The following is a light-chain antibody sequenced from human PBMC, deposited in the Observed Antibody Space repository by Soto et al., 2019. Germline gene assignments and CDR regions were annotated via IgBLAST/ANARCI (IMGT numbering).Light chain of an antibody. V-gene: IGKV1-39*01. J-gene: IGKJ3*01. CDR3: QQSYSTPFT. Sequence: DIQMTQSPSSLSASVGDRVTITCRASQSISRYLNWYQQKPGKAPTRLIYTASSLQSGVPSRFSGSGSGTDFTLTINSLQPEDCATYSSQQSYSTPFTFGPGTKVDIK. CDR2: TAS. CDR1: QSISRY.